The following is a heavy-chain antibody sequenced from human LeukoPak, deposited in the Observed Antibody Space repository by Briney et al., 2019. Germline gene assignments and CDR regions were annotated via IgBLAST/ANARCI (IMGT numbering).Heavy chain of an antibody. CDR1: GYSFSSYD. CDR3: ARGSGGSGMYYFDY. J-gene: IGHJ4*02. V-gene: IGHV1-8*01. D-gene: IGHD3-10*01. CDR2: MNPNSGNT. Sequence: GASVKVSCKASGYSFSSYDVNWVRQATGQGLEWMGWMNPNSGNTGYAQKFQGRITMTRNTSMSTAYMELSSLRSEDTAVYYCARGSGGSGMYYFDYWGQGTLVTVSS.